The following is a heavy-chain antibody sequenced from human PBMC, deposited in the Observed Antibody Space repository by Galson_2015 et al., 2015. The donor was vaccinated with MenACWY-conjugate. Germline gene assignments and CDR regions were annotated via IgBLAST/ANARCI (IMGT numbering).Heavy chain of an antibody. D-gene: IGHD3-22*01. CDR2: IYPGDSDT. CDR3: ARRMYYSDSSGYYWFDP. J-gene: IGHJ5*02. CDR1: GYSFTSYW. V-gene: IGHV5-51*01. Sequence: QSGAEVKKPGESLKISCKGSGYSFTSYWIGWVRQMPGKGLEWMGIIYPGDSDTRHSPSFQGQVTISVDKSISTTYLQWSSLKASDTAMYYCARRMYYSDSSGYYWFDPWGQGTLVTVSS.